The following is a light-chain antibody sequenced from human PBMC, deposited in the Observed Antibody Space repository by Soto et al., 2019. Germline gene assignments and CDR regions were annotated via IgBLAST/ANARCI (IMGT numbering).Light chain of an antibody. V-gene: IGKV1-5*03. CDR3: QQDYSYYT. J-gene: IGKJ2*01. Sequence: DIQMTQSPATLSSSVGERVTLTCRASQDVRSYLAWYQQRPGQAPRFLISQASDTQGGVPSRFSGSGSGTEFTLTITSLEPEDFATYFCQQDYSYYTFGQGTKLDIK. CDR2: QAS. CDR1: QDVRSY.